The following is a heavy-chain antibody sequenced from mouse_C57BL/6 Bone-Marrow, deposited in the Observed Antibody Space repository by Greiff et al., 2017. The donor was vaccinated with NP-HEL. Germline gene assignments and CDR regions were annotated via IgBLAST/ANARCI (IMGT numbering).Heavy chain of an antibody. J-gene: IGHJ3*01. V-gene: IGHV1-59*01. CDR1: GYTFTSYW. CDR2: IDPSHSHT. D-gene: IGHD2-2*01. Sequence: QVQLQQSGAELVRPGTSVKLSCKASGYTFTSYWMPWVKQRPGQGLEWIGVIDPSHSHTNYNQKFKGKATLTVDTSASTAYLQLSSLTSEYSAVSDGARVSTMVKWFAYWGQGTLLTVSA. CDR3: ARVSTMVKWFAY.